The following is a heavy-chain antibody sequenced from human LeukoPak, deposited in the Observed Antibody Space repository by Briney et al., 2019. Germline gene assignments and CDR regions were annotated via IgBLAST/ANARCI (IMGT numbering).Heavy chain of an antibody. V-gene: IGHV3-21*01. CDR2: ISSSSSYI. CDR1: GFTFSSYS. J-gene: IGHJ4*02. D-gene: IGHD6-13*01. Sequence: PGGSLRLSCAASGFTFSSYSMNWVRQAPGKGLEWVSSISSSSSYIYYADSVKGRFTISGDNAKNSLYLQMNSLRAEDTAVYYCARGTQYSSSFDYWGQGTLVTVSS. CDR3: ARGTQYSSSFDY.